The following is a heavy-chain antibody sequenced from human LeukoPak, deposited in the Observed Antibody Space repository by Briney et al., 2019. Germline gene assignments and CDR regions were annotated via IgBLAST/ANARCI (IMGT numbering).Heavy chain of an antibody. V-gene: IGHV3-11*01. Sequence: PGGSLRLSCAASGFTFNDYYMSWIRQAPGEGLEWISYISGSGDRIYCADSVKGRFTISRDNAKNSLYLQLNSLRAEDTAVYYCARDYAWDSYGLVLDSWGQGALVTVSS. CDR3: ARDYAWDSYGLVLDS. CDR2: ISGSGDRI. J-gene: IGHJ4*02. D-gene: IGHD3-16*02. CDR1: GFTFNDYY.